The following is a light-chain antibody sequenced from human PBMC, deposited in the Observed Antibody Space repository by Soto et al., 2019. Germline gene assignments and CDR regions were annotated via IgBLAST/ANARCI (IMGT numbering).Light chain of an antibody. CDR3: QQYTLFPWT. CDR2: DAS. V-gene: IGKV1-5*01. CDR1: QSIRSW. Sequence: DIQMTQSPSTLSASVGDRITITCRASQSIRSWLAWYQQKPEKAPTLLIYDASILESGVPSRFSGSGSGTEFTLTINSLQPDDSATYYCQQYTLFPWTFGQGTRVEI. J-gene: IGKJ1*01.